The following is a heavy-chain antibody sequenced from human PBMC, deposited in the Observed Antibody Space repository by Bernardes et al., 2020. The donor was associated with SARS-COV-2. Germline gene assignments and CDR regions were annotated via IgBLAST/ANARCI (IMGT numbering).Heavy chain of an antibody. CDR1: GFDFSTYG. CDR2: ISDDGSNK. Sequence: GGSLRLSCAASGFDFSTYGVHWVRQAPGKGLEWVAAISDDGSNKEYADSVKGRFTISRDNAKNSLYLQMSSLRAEDTAVYYCARDPSGSYPGGYWGQGTLVTVSS. D-gene: IGHD1-26*01. CDR3: ARDPSGSYPGGY. J-gene: IGHJ4*02. V-gene: IGHV3-30*03.